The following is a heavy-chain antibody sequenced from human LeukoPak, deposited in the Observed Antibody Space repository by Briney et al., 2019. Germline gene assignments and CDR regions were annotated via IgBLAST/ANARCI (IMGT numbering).Heavy chain of an antibody. CDR2: IYHTGST. V-gene: IGHV4-30-2*05. CDR1: GGSISSGGYS. CDR3: ARDLLNEGNHLDY. Sequence: SETLSLTCAVSGGSISSGGYSWSWIRQPPGRGLEWIGYIYHTGSTYYNPSLKSRVTISVDTSKNQFSLKLSSVTAADTAVYYCARDLLNEGNHLDYWGQGTPVTVSS. J-gene: IGHJ4*02. D-gene: IGHD4-23*01.